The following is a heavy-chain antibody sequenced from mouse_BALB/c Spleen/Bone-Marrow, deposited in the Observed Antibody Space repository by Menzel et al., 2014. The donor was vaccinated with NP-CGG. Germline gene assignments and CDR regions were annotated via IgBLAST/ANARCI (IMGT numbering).Heavy chain of an antibody. J-gene: IGHJ3*01. CDR1: GYTFTSYY. CDR2: IYPGNVNT. V-gene: IGHV1S56*01. CDR3: ARGRYDGAWFAY. Sequence: QVQLQQSGPELVQPGASVRISCKASGYTFTSYYIHRVKQRPGQGLEWIGWIYPGNVNTNYIEKFKAKATLTADKSSSTAYMQLSSLTSEDSAVYFCARGRYDGAWFAYWGQGTLVTVSA. D-gene: IGHD2-14*01.